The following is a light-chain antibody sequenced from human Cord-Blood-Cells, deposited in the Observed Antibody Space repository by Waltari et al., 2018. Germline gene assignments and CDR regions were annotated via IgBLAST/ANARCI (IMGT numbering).Light chain of an antibody. V-gene: IGKV1-9*01. Sequence: IQLTQSPSSLSASVGDRVTITCRASQGISSYLAWYQQKQGKAPELLIYAASTLQSVVPSRFSGSGSGTDFTLTISSLQPEDFATYYCQQLNSYPHTFGQGTKLEIK. CDR2: AAS. CDR3: QQLNSYPHT. CDR1: QGISSY. J-gene: IGKJ2*01.